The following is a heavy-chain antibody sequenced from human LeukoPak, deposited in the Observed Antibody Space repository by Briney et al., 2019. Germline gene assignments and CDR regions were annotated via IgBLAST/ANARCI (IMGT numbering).Heavy chain of an antibody. Sequence: PGTSLRLSCTASGYTFSSHGMHWVRQAPGKGLEWVAVIWYDGSNKYYADSVKGRFTISRDNSRNTLYLQMNSLRAEDTAVYYCARGNGYSYGYLDYWGQGTLVTVSS. CDR2: IWYDGSNK. CDR1: GYTFSSHG. J-gene: IGHJ4*02. CDR3: ARGNGYSYGYLDY. D-gene: IGHD5-18*01. V-gene: IGHV3-33*08.